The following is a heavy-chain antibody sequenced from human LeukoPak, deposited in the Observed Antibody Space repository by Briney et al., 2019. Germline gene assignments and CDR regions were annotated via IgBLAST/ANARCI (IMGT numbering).Heavy chain of an antibody. D-gene: IGHD5-12*01. V-gene: IGHV3-23*01. CDR3: AKDRSGGWLPDYFDY. CDR1: GFTFSNYA. J-gene: IGHJ4*02. CDR2: ASGSGDRT. Sequence: GGSLRLSCAASGFTFSNYAVSWVRQAPGKGLEWVSAASGSGDRTYYADSVKGRFTISRDNSKNTLYLQMNSLRAEDTAVYYCAKDRSGGWLPDYFDYWGQGTLVTVSS.